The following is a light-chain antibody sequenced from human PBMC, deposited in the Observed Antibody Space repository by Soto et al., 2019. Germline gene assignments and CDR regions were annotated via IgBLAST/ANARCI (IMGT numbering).Light chain of an antibody. CDR3: QQYNNWYA. CDR2: GAS. Sequence: EIVMTQSPATLSVSQGERATLSCRASQSVNNNLAWYQQKPGQAPRLLIYGASARATGIPARFSGSGYGTEFTLTISSLQSEDFAVYYFQQYNNWYAFGQGTKLEIK. J-gene: IGKJ2*01. V-gene: IGKV3-15*01. CDR1: QSVNNN.